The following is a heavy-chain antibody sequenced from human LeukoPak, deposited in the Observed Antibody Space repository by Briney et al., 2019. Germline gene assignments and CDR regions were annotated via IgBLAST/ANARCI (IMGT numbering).Heavy chain of an antibody. Sequence: GGSLRLSCAASGFTFSNHGMNWVCQAPGKGLEWLSGVSPPGGGTYYADSVKGRFTISRDDSKNTLSLQMNSLRVEDTAVYHCARDLAWGAFDYWGQGTLVTVSS. D-gene: IGHD7-27*01. CDR3: ARDLAWGAFDY. J-gene: IGHJ4*02. V-gene: IGHV3-23*01. CDR1: GFTFSNHG. CDR2: VSPPGGGT.